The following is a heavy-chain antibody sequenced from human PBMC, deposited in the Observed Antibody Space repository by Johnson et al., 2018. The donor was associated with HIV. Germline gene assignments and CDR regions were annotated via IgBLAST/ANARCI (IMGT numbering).Heavy chain of an antibody. D-gene: IGHD2-15*01. J-gene: IGHJ3*02. CDR3: AGGRIVAFDI. Sequence: VQLVESGGGVVQPGGSLRLSCAVSGFTFEDYGISWVRQAPGKGLEWVSDINWNGGSTDYADSVKGRFTIYRDNAKNSLYLQMNSMRAEDTALYYCAGGRIVAFDIWGQGTMVTVSS. V-gene: IGHV3-20*04. CDR2: INWNGGST. CDR1: GFTFEDYG.